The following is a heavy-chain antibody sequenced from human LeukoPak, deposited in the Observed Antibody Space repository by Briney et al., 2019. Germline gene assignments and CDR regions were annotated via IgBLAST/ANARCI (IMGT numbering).Heavy chain of an antibody. D-gene: IGHD6-19*01. CDR1: GYTFTSYG. CDR3: ARDPTAGTDLDY. V-gene: IGHV1-46*01. J-gene: IGHJ4*02. Sequence: ASVKVSCKASGYTFTSYGISWVRQAPGQGLEWMGIINPSSGTTSYAQKFQGRVTMTRDTSTSTVYMELSSLRSDDTAVYYCARDPTAGTDLDYWGQGTLVTVSS. CDR2: INPSSGTT.